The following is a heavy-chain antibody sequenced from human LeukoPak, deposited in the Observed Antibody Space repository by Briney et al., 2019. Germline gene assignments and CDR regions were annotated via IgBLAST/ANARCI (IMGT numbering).Heavy chain of an antibody. D-gene: IGHD2-15*01. J-gene: IGHJ4*02. CDR2: IFYTGGT. CDR3: ARLGFCRGENCLDDY. CDR1: GGSMSPYY. V-gene: IGHV4-59*08. Sequence: SETLSLTCTVSGGSMSPYYWSWMRQLPGKGPEYVGYIFYTGGTNYNPSLKRRVTVSLDTSKNQFSLKLSSVTATDTAVYYCARLGFCRGENCLDDYWGPGTLVTVSS.